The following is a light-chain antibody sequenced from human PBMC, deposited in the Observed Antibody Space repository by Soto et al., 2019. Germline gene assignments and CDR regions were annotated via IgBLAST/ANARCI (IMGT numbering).Light chain of an antibody. CDR3: QQYGSSRT. Sequence: EIVLTQSPGTLSLSPGERATLSCRASQSVSVNSLAWYQQKGGQAPRLLIYAASTRATGVPDRFSGTGSGTDFALTISRLETDDSAVYYCQQYGSSRTFGQGTKVDIK. CDR1: QSVSVNS. J-gene: IGKJ1*01. V-gene: IGKV3-20*01. CDR2: AAS.